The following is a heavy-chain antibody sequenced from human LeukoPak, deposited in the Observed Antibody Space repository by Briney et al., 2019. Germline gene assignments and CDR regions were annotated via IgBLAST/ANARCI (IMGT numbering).Heavy chain of an antibody. D-gene: IGHD3-3*02. CDR3: ARDHLYAFDI. J-gene: IGHJ3*02. V-gene: IGHV3-48*02. CDR1: GFTFSSYS. Sequence: GGSLRLSCEASGFTFSSYSMNWVRQAPGKGLEWISYTSSSSTAIYSADSVKGRFTISRDNAKNSLSLQMNSLRDEDTAVYYCARDHLYAFDIWGQGTTVTVSS. CDR2: TSSSSTAI.